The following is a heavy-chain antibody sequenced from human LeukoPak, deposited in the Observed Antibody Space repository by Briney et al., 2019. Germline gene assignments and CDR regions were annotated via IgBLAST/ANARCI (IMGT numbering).Heavy chain of an antibody. V-gene: IGHV4-61*02. CDR2: IYSSGRT. Sequence: SETLSLTCTVSGDSISSGSYYWSWIRQPAGEGLEWIGRIYSSGRTHYSPSLKSRVAISVDTSKNRFSLRLSSVTAADTAVYYCARDLGGSYSSETWFDPWGQGTLVTVSS. D-gene: IGHD1-26*01. J-gene: IGHJ5*02. CDR1: GDSISSGSYY. CDR3: ARDLGGSYSSETWFDP.